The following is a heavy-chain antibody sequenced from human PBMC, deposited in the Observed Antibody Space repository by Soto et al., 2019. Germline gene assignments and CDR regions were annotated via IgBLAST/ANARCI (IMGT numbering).Heavy chain of an antibody. V-gene: IGHV4-34*01. CDR1: GGSLSGYY. CDR3: ARQKEVLRFLEWLLAGLDV. D-gene: IGHD3-3*01. J-gene: IGHJ6*02. Sequence: PXETLSLTCAVSGGSLSGYYWTWIRQPPGKGLEWIGEINHSGSTNYNPSLKSRVTISIETSKNQFSLNLSSVTAADTAVYYCARQKEVLRFLEWLLAGLDVWGHGTTVTVSS. CDR2: INHSGST.